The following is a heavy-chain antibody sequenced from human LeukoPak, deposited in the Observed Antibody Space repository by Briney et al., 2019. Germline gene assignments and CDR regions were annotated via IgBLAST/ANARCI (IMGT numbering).Heavy chain of an antibody. D-gene: IGHD5-24*01. J-gene: IGHJ3*02. CDR2: ISSSSSTI. CDR1: GFTFSSYS. CDR3: ARERETYYGYNPPGAFDI. Sequence: QPGGSLRLSCAASGFTFSSYSMNWVRQAPGKGLEWVSYISSSSSTIYYADSVKGRFTISRDNAKNSLYLQMNSLRAEDTAVYYCARERETYYGYNPPGAFDIWGQGTMVTVSS. V-gene: IGHV3-48*01.